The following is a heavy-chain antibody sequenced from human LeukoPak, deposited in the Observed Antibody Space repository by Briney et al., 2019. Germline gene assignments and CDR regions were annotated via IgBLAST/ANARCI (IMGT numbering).Heavy chain of an antibody. J-gene: IGHJ4*02. Sequence: GGSLRLSCAASGFTFSSYWMHWVRQAPGKGLVWVSRINSYGTSTSYADSVKGRFTISRDNAKDTLYLQMNSLSAEDTAVYYCAREVGAIDYWGQGTLVTVSS. CDR1: GFTFSSYW. CDR2: INSYGTST. V-gene: IGHV3-74*01. CDR3: AREVGAIDY. D-gene: IGHD1-26*01.